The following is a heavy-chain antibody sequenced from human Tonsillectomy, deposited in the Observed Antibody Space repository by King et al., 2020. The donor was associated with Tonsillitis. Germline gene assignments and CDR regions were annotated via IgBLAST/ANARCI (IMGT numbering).Heavy chain of an antibody. CDR1: GFTFDDYA. Sequence: VQLVESGGGFVQPGRSLRLSCAASGFTFDDYALHWVRQAPGKGLEWVSGISWKSDSKDYAESVKGRFTISRDNAKKSLYLQMNSLRAEDTAFYYCARDSQYYDNNGYQPAPFYWFFDLWGRGTLVTVSS. D-gene: IGHD3-22*01. V-gene: IGHV3-9*01. J-gene: IGHJ2*01. CDR2: ISWKSDSK. CDR3: ARDSQYYDNNGYQPAPFYWFFDL.